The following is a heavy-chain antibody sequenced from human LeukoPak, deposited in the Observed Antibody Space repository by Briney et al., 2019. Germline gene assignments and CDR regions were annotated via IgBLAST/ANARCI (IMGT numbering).Heavy chain of an antibody. V-gene: IGHV3-21*04. CDR3: AKRGVVIRVILVGFHKEAYYFDS. CDR1: GFTFNSYS. D-gene: IGHD3-22*01. J-gene: IGHJ4*02. CDR2: ISSSSSSI. Sequence: GGSLRLSCAASGFTFNSYSMNWVRQAPGKGLEWVSSISSSSSSIYYADSVKGRFTISRDNRKNTLYLQMNSLRAEDTAVYFCAKRGVVIRVILVGFHKEAYYFDSWGQGALVTVSS.